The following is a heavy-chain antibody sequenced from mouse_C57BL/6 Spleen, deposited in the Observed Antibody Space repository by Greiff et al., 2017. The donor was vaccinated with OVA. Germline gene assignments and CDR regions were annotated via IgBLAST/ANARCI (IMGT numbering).Heavy chain of an antibody. CDR1: GYTFTSYW. V-gene: IGHV1-50*01. J-gene: IGHJ2*01. CDR3: ARGHYYGSSPFDY. CDR2: IDPSDSYT. Sequence: VQLQQPGAELVKPGASVKLSCKASGYTFTSYWMPWVKQRPGQGLEWIGEIDPSDSYTNYNQKFKGKATLTVDTSSSTAYMQLSSLTSEDSAVYYGARGHYYGSSPFDYWGQGTTLTVSS. D-gene: IGHD1-1*01.